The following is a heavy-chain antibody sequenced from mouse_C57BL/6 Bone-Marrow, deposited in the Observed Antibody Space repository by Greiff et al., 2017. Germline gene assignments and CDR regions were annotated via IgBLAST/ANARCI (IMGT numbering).Heavy chain of an antibody. Sequence: VQLQQSGPELVKPGASVKISCKASGYAFSSSWMNWVKQRPGKGLEWIGRIYPGDGDTNYNGKFKGKATLTADKSSSTAYMQLSSLTSEDSAVSFCARHMVTTRAWFAYWGQGTLVTVSA. CDR2: IYPGDGDT. J-gene: IGHJ3*01. D-gene: IGHD2-2*01. V-gene: IGHV1-82*01. CDR3: ARHMVTTRAWFAY. CDR1: GYAFSSSW.